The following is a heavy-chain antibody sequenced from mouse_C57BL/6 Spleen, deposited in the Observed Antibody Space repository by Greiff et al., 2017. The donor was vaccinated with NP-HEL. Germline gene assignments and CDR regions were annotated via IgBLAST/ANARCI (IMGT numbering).Heavy chain of an antibody. CDR1: GYTFTSYW. CDR2: IHPSDSDT. J-gene: IGHJ4*01. D-gene: IGHD2-4*01. CDR3: AISYYDYDDYAMDY. V-gene: IGHV1-74*01. Sequence: QVQLQQSGAELVKPGASVKVSCKASGYTFTSYWMHWVKQRPGQGLEWIGRIHPSDSDTNYNQKVKGKATLTVDKSSSPPFMQLSCLTSEDSAFYYCAISYYDYDDYAMDYWGQGTSVTVSS.